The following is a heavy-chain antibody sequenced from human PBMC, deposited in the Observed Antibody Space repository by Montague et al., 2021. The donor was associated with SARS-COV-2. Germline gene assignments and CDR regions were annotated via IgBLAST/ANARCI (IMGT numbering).Heavy chain of an antibody. J-gene: IGHJ3*02. Sequence: SLRLPCAASGFTFSNYDMNWVRQAPGKGPEWISYISTSAYTTSYAGSVKGRFTISRDNGKNSLYLQMNSLRVEDTAVYYCTRDYRSIVGDGLDIWGQGTKVTVSS. V-gene: IGHV3-48*03. CDR2: ISTSAYTT. D-gene: IGHD3-16*02. CDR3: TRDYRSIVGDGLDI. CDR1: GFTFSNYD.